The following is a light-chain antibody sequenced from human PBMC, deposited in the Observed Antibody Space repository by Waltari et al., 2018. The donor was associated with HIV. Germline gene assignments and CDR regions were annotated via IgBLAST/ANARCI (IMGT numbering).Light chain of an antibody. J-gene: IGLJ2*01. CDR1: NIGSKS. CDR3: QVWESSSDHVV. Sequence: SYVLTQSPSVSVALGQTASIACRGNNIGSKSVHWYQQKPGQAPALVIYDDRDRPSGIPERFSGSNSGHTATLSIGRVEAGDEADYYCQVWESSSDHVVIGGGTKLTV. CDR2: DDR. V-gene: IGLV3-21*02.